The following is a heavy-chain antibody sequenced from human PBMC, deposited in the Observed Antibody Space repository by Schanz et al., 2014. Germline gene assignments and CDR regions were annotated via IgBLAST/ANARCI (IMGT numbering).Heavy chain of an antibody. CDR1: GGTFSSST. D-gene: IGHD3-9*01. CDR3: AKVERARYYAIDV. J-gene: IGHJ6*02. Sequence: QVQLVQSGAEVKKPGSSVKVSCKASGGTFSSSTLTWVRQAPGQGLEWMGRIIPILDKTNYAQKFQGRVTMTADKSTSTVYMEVSGLRSEDTAVYYCAKVERARYYAIDVWGQGTTVTVSS. V-gene: IGHV1-69*08. CDR2: IIPILDKT.